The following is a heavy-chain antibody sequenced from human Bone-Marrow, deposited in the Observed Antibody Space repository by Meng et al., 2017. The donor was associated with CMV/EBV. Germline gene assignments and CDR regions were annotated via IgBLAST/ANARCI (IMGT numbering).Heavy chain of an antibody. Sequence: SETLSLTCAVYGGSFSGYYWSWIRQPPGKGLEWIGEINHSGSTNYNPSLKSRVTISVDTSKNQFSLKLSSVTAADTAVYYCARDPRSGGMDVWGQGTTVTVSS. J-gene: IGHJ6*02. CDR3: ARDPRSGGMDV. CDR1: GGSFSGYY. CDR2: INHSGST. V-gene: IGHV4-34*01.